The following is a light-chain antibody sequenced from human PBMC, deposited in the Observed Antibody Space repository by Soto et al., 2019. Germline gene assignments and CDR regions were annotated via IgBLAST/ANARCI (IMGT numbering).Light chain of an antibody. Sequence: EIVLTQSPANLSLSPGERATLSCRASQSVSSYLAWYQQKPGQAPRLLIYDASNRATGIPARFSGSGSGTDFTLTISSLQSEDFAVYYCQQYNNWPWTFGQGTKVDIK. J-gene: IGKJ1*01. CDR2: DAS. V-gene: IGKV3-11*01. CDR3: QQYNNWPWT. CDR1: QSVSSY.